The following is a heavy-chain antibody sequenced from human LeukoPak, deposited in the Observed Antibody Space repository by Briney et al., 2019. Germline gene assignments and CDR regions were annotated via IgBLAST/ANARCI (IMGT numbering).Heavy chain of an antibody. CDR1: GYIFISYA. CDR3: ARDPCSSTSCYRGPGGFDY. D-gene: IGHD2-2*01. V-gene: IGHV1-3*01. Sequence: GASVKVSCKASGYIFISYAMHWVRQAPGQRLEWMGWINAGNGNTKYSQKLQGRVTMTTDTSTSTAYMELRSLRSDDTAVYYCARDPCSSTSCYRGPGGFDYWGQGTLVTVSS. CDR2: INAGNGNT. J-gene: IGHJ4*02.